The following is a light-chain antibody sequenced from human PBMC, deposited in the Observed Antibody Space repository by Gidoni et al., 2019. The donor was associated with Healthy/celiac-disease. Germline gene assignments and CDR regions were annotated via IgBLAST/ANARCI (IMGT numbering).Light chain of an antibody. CDR1: SSDVGSYHL. CDR2: EVS. CDR3: CSYAGSSTFVV. J-gene: IGLJ2*01. V-gene: IGLV2-23*02. Sequence: QSALTQPASVSGSPGPSTTISCTGTSSDVGSYHLVSWYQQHPGKAPKLMIYEVSKRPSGVSNRFSGSKSGNTASLTISGLQAEDEADYYCCSYAGSSTFVVFGGGTKLTVL.